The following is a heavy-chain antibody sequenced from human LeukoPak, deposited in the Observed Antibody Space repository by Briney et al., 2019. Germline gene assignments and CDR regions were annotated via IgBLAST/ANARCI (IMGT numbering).Heavy chain of an antibody. D-gene: IGHD3/OR15-3a*01. V-gene: IGHV3-20*04. CDR2: INWNGGST. CDR1: GFTFSTYG. J-gene: IGHJ6*03. CDR3: ARDQGLSSYYYYMDV. Sequence: VQLVESGGGVVQPGGSLRLSCAASGFTFSTYGMSWVRQAPGKGLEWVSGINWNGGSTGYADSVKGRFTISRDNAKNSLYLQMNSLRAEDTALYYCARDQGLSSYYYYMDVWGKGTTVTVSS.